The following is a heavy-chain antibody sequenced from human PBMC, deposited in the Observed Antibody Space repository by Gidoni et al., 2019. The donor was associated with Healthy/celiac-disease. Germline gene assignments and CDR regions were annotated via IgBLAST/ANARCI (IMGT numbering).Heavy chain of an antibody. Sequence: QVQLVQSGAEVKKPGASVKVSCKASVYTFTSYGISWVRQAPGQGLEWMGWISAYNGNTKYAQKLQGRVTMTTDTSTSTDYMELRSLRSDDTAVYYCARDPHLTGTSKYWYFDLWGRGTLVTVSS. CDR3: ARDPHLTGTSKYWYFDL. J-gene: IGHJ2*01. D-gene: IGHD1-20*01. CDR2: ISAYNGNT. V-gene: IGHV1-18*01. CDR1: VYTFTSYG.